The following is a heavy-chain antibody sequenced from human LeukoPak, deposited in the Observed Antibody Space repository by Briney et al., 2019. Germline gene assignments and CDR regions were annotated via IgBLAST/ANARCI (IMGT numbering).Heavy chain of an antibody. CDR2: ISGSGGST. J-gene: IGHJ3*02. CDR1: GFTFSSYA. D-gene: IGHD5-12*01. V-gene: IGHV3-23*01. Sequence: GGSLRLSXAASGFTFSSYAMSRVRQAPGKGLEWVSAISGSGGSTYYADSVKGRFTISRDNSKNTLYLQMNSLRAEDTAVYYCAKDHVDIVDAFDIWGQGTMVTVSS. CDR3: AKDHVDIVDAFDI.